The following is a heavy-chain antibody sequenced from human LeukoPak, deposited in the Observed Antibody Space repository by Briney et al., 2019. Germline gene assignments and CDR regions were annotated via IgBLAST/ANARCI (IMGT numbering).Heavy chain of an antibody. D-gene: IGHD1-26*01. Sequence: PSETLSLTCAVYGGSFSGYYWSWIRQPPGKGLEWIGEINHSGSTNYNPSLKSRVTISVDTSKNQFSLKLSSVTAADTAVYHCARDRELNAAFDIWGQGTMVTVSS. CDR2: INHSGST. V-gene: IGHV4-34*01. CDR3: ARDRELNAAFDI. J-gene: IGHJ3*02. CDR1: GGSFSGYY.